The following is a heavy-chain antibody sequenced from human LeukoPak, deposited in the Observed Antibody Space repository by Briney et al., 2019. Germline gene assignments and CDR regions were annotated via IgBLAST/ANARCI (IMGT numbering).Heavy chain of an antibody. CDR2: IYYSGST. D-gene: IGHD3-3*01. J-gene: IGHJ6*02. V-gene: IGHV4-31*03. CDR1: GGSISSGGYY. Sequence: PSETLSLTCTVSGGSISSGGYYWSWIRQHPGKGLEWIGYIYYSGSTNYNPSLKSRVTISVDTSKNQFSLKLSSVTAADTAVYYCARDPPRFLEWPNYYGMDVWGQGTTVTVSS. CDR3: ARDPPRFLEWPNYYGMDV.